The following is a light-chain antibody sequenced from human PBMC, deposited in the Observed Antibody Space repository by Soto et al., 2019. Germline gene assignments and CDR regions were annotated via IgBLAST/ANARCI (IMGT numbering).Light chain of an antibody. CDR1: KVIGNY. Sequence: DIQMTQSPSSLSASVGDIVTITCRASKVIGNYLAWYQQKPGXXPKLLXYGAYTLQSGVPSRFSGIGDGTDFTLSISNPQPEDVATYYFAKYNSGLITFGQGTRLEIK. CDR2: GAY. CDR3: AKYNSGLIT. J-gene: IGKJ5*01. V-gene: IGKV1-27*01.